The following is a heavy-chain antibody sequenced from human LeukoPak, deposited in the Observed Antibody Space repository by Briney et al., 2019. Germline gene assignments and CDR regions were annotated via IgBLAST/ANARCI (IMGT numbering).Heavy chain of an antibody. Sequence: GGSLRLSCAASGFSVSTNFMNWVRQAPGRGLEWVSVMYSGGTTSYADSVKGRFTISRDNSKNTVSLQMNSLRIDDTAVYYCAREGYSSGSRTGIDYWGQGTLVTVS. CDR3: AREGYSSGSRTGIDY. J-gene: IGHJ4*02. V-gene: IGHV3-53*05. D-gene: IGHD5-18*01. CDR1: GFSVSTNF. CDR2: MYSGGTT.